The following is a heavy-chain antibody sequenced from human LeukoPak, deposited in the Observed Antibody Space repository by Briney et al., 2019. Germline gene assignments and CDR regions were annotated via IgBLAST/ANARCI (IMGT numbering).Heavy chain of an antibody. CDR1: GDSIDSYY. V-gene: IGHV4-59*01. Sequence: SETLSLTCTVSGDSIDSYYWSWIRQPPGKGLEWIGYIYYTGSTEYHPPLKSRVTISLDTSKNPFSLKLTSVTAADTAVYYCARVYQSAEYYFDYWGQGNLVSVSS. CDR3: ARVYQSAEYYFDY. D-gene: IGHD2-2*01. CDR2: IYYTGST. J-gene: IGHJ4*02.